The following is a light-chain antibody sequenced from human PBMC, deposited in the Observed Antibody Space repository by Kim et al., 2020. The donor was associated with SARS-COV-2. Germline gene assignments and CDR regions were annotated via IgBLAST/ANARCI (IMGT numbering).Light chain of an antibody. V-gene: IGKV1-NL1*01. Sequence: SASVGDRVTITCRASQGISNSVAWYQQKPGKAPKLLLYAASRLESGVPSRFSGSGSGTDYTLTISSLQPEDFATYYCQQYYSTWTFGQGTKVDIK. CDR1: QGISNS. CDR2: AAS. CDR3: QQYYSTWT. J-gene: IGKJ1*01.